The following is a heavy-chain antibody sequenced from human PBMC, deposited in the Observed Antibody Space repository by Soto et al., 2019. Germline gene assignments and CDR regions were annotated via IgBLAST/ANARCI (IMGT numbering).Heavy chain of an antibody. CDR2: IYSGGST. Sequence: PGGSLRLSCAASGFTVSTKYMSWVRQAPGKGLEWVSVIYSGGSTFYADSVRGRFTISRDNSKNTVNLQMNSLRAEDTAVYYCARSKLLAAAGKSLQHWGQGTLVTVSS. V-gene: IGHV3-66*01. D-gene: IGHD6-13*01. CDR3: ARSKLLAAAGKSLQH. CDR1: GFTVSTKY. J-gene: IGHJ1*01.